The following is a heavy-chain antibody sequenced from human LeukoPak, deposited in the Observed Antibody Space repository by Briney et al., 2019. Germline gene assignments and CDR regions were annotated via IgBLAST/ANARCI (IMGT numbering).Heavy chain of an antibody. CDR3: TREVSGH. CDR2: IRSKHYGGTT. D-gene: IGHD3-10*01. CDR1: GFTFGYYG. V-gene: IGHV3-49*04. Sequence: PGGSLRLSCTASGFTFGYYGITWVRQAPGKRLEWVGFIRSKHYGGTTEYAASVKGRFTISRDDSKSIAYLQMNSLKTEDTALYYCTREVSGHWGQGTLVTVSS. J-gene: IGHJ4*02.